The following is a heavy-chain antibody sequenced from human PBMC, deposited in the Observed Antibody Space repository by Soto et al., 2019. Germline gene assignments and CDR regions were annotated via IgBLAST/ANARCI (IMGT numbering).Heavy chain of an antibody. CDR3: AKERVDTAMVYYYGMDV. CDR2: ISYDGSNK. D-gene: IGHD5-18*01. V-gene: IGHV3-30*18. J-gene: IGHJ6*02. CDR1: GFTFSSYG. Sequence: SLRLSCAASGFTFSSYGMHWVRQAPGKGLEWVAVISYDGSNKYYADSVKGRFTISGDNSKNTLYLQMNSLRAEDTAVYYCAKERVDTAMVYYYGMDVWGQGTTVTVSS.